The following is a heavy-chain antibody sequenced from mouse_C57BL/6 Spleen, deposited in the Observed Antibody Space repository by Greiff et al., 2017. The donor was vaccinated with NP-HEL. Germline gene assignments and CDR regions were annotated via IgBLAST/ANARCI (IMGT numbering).Heavy chain of an antibody. D-gene: IGHD2-3*01. CDR1: GYSITSGYY. V-gene: IGHV3-6*01. J-gene: IGHJ4*01. CDR3: ARVGDGYYSAMDY. CDR2: ISYDGSN. Sequence: EVQLQQSGPGLVKPSQSLSLTCSVTGYSITSGYYWNWIRQFPGNKLEWMGYISYDGSNNYNPSLKNRISITRDTSKNQFFLKLNSVTTEDTATYYCARVGDGYYSAMDYWGQGTSVTVSS.